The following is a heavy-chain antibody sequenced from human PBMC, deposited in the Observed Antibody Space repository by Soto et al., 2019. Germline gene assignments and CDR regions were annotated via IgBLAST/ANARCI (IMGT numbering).Heavy chain of an antibody. D-gene: IGHD4-17*01. J-gene: IGHJ4*02. CDR2: VYHTGST. CDR1: GGSTGSGGYS. Sequence: QLQLQESGPGLVKPSETLSLTCAVSGGSTGSGGYSWSWIRQPPGKALEWIGYVYHTGSTYYNPSLKGRVNISLDKSKIQSSLRLRSVTAADTAVYYCAISIDYALDHWGQGTLVTVSS. V-gene: IGHV4-30-2*01. CDR3: AISIDYALDH.